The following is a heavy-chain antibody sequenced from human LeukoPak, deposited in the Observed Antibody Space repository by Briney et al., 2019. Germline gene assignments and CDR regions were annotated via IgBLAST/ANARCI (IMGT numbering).Heavy chain of an antibody. CDR3: ARDLAAAGTLDAFDI. CDR1: GGSISSYY. J-gene: IGHJ3*02. Sequence: PSETLSLTCTVSGGSISSYYWSWIRQPPGKGLEWIGYIYYSGSTNYNPSLKSRVTISVDTSKNQFSLKLSSVTAADTAVYYCARDLAAAGTLDAFDIWGQGTMVTVSS. D-gene: IGHD6-13*01. V-gene: IGHV4-59*01. CDR2: IYYSGST.